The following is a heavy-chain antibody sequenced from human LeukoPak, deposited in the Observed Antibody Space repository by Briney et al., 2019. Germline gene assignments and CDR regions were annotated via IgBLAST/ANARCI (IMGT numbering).Heavy chain of an antibody. CDR3: ARLNYYDSSGFDY. CDR1: GFTFNSYW. CDR2: INSDGSGT. V-gene: IGHV3-74*01. D-gene: IGHD3-22*01. Sequence: GGSLRLSCAASGFTFNSYWMHWVRQAPGKGLVWVSRINSDGSGTSDADFVKGRFTISRDNSKNTLYLQMNSLRAEDTAVYYCARLNYYDSSGFDYWGQGTLVTVSS. J-gene: IGHJ4*02.